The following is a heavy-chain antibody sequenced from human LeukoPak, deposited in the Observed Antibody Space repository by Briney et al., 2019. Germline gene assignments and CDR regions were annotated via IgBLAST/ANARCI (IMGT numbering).Heavy chain of an antibody. V-gene: IGHV1-69*04. CDR1: GYTFTGYY. CDR2: IIPILGIA. J-gene: IGHJ4*02. D-gene: IGHD3-22*01. Sequence: GASVKVSCKASGYTFTGYYMHWVRQAPGQGLEWMGRIIPILGIANYAQKFQGRVTITADKSTSTAYMELSSLRSEDTAVYYCARVMHYYDSSGATPDYWGQGTLVTVSS. CDR3: ARVMHYYDSSGATPDY.